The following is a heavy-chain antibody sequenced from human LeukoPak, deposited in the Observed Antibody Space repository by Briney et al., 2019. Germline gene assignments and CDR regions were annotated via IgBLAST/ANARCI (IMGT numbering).Heavy chain of an antibody. V-gene: IGHV4-59*08. CDR1: GGFISSYY. J-gene: IGHJ4*02. CDR2: IYSSETT. D-gene: IGHD3-10*01. Sequence: SETLSLTCTVSGGFISSYYWTWIRQPPGKGLEWIGYIYSSETTNYNPSLKSRVTISTDTSKNQFSLRLISVTAADTAVCYCARAGDYYNGRWDYWGQGHLVTVSS. CDR3: ARAGDYYNGRWDY.